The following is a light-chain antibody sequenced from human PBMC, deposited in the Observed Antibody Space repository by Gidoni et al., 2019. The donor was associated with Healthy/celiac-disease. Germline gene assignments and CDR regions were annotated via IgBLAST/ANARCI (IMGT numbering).Light chain of an antibody. Sequence: QSALTQPRSVSGSPGQSVTISCTGTSSDVGGYNYLSWYQQHPGKAHKRMIYDVSKRPSGVPDRFSGSKSGNTASLTISGLQAEDEADYYCCSYAGSYRPVFGGGTKLTV. J-gene: IGLJ2*01. CDR3: CSYAGSYRPV. V-gene: IGLV2-11*01. CDR2: DVS. CDR1: SSDVGGYNY.